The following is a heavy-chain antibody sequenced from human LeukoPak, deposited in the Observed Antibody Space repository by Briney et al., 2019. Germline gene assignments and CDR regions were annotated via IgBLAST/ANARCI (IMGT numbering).Heavy chain of an antibody. D-gene: IGHD3-10*01. Sequence: SETLSLTCTVSGGSIKSYYGSWIRQPPGTGLEWIGYISYNGSTSYNPSLKSRVTISVDTSKNQFSLKLSSVTAADTAVYYCARVWNYYYNYYMDVWGKRTVVTISS. CDR2: ISYNGST. CDR1: GGSIKSYY. V-gene: IGHV4-59*01. J-gene: IGHJ6*03. CDR3: ARVWNYYYNYYMDV.